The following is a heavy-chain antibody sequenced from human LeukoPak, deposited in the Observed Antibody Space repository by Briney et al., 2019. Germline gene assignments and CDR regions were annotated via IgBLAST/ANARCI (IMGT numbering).Heavy chain of an antibody. D-gene: IGHD3-3*01. Sequence: SETLSLTCTVSGGSISSGAYYWSWVRQHPGKGLEWIGYIYYTGSAYYNPSLRSRVTISVDTSKNQFSLRLSSVTAADTALYYCARTIFGVVNNAFDIWGQGTMVTVSS. CDR2: IYYTGSA. J-gene: IGHJ3*02. CDR3: ARTIFGVVNNAFDI. V-gene: IGHV4-31*03. CDR1: GGSISSGAYY.